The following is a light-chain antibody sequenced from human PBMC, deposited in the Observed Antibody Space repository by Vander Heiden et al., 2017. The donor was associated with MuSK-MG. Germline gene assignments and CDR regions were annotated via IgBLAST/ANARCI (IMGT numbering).Light chain of an antibody. Sequence: IQMTQSPSSLSASVGDRVTISCQASQEVGKYLNWYQHKPGQPPKALIYDVSSLEIGVPSRFSGSGSGTDFTLTISSLQPEDIATYYCQQFENLPWTFGQGTTVEIE. J-gene: IGKJ1*01. CDR2: DVS. CDR3: QQFENLPWT. V-gene: IGKV1-33*01. CDR1: QEVGKY.